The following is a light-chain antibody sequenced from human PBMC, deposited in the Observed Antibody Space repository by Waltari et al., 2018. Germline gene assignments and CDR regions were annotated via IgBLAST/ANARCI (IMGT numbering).Light chain of an antibody. CDR2: ANN. V-gene: IGLV1-44*01. CDR1: SSNIGGDI. Sequence: QSVVTQPPSASGTPGQRVTLSCSGSSSNIGGDIVNWYQQFPGTAPKLLIDANNQRPSGVPGRFSGSRSGTSASLVISGLQSEDEADYYCATWDASLDTWVFGGGTKVTVL. CDR3: ATWDASLDTWV. J-gene: IGLJ3*02.